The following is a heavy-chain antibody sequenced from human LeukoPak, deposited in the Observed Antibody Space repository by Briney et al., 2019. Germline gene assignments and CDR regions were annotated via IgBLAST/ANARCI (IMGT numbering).Heavy chain of an antibody. Sequence: GRSLRLSCAASGFTFNGYAMHWVRQAPGKGLEWVSGISWNSGRIGYADPVKGRFTISRDNAKNSLYLQMNSLRAEDTAFYYCAKAPSGDSSGYYTDAFDIWGQGTMVTVSS. CDR3: AKAPSGDSSGYYTDAFDI. D-gene: IGHD3-22*01. CDR1: GFTFNGYA. V-gene: IGHV3-9*01. J-gene: IGHJ3*02. CDR2: ISWNSGRI.